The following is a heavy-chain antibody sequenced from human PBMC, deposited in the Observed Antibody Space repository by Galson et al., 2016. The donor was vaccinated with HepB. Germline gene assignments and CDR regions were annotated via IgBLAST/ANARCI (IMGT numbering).Heavy chain of an antibody. CDR3: ARDDFSGLHLFDN. V-gene: IGHV1-18*01. Sequence: SVKVSCKGSGYNFPTFGVSWVRQAPGQGLEWMGWVTPYNGNTQYAQKVQGRLTLTTDTSTNTAYMELRSLKSDDTAMYYCARDDFSGLHLFDNWGQGTLVTVS. D-gene: IGHD4-11*01. J-gene: IGHJ4*02. CDR1: GYNFPTFG. CDR2: VTPYNGNT.